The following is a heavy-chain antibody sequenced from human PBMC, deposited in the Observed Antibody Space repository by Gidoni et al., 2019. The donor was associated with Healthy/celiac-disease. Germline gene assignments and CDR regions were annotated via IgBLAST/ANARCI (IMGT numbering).Heavy chain of an antibody. J-gene: IGHJ4*02. D-gene: IGHD1-26*01. CDR1: GGSISSSSYY. CDR3: ARHGGEWWELPPYFDY. CDR2: IYYSGST. Sequence: QLQLQESGPGLVKPSATLSLTCTVPGGSISSSSYYWGWIRQPPGKGLEWIGSIYYSGSTYYNPSLKSRVTISVDTSKNQFSLKLSSVTAADTAVYYCARHGGEWWELPPYFDYWGQGTLVTVSS. V-gene: IGHV4-39*01.